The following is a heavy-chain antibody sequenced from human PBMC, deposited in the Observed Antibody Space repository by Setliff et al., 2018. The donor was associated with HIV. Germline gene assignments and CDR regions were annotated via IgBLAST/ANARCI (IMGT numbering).Heavy chain of an antibody. CDR3: ARQAWVGELNWFDP. D-gene: IGHD3-10*01. Sequence: TGGSLRLSCAASGFTFSLYTMNWVRQAPGKGLEWVSSISSSSSYIYYADSVKGRFTISRDNAKNSLSLQMNSLRAEDTAMYYCARQAWVGELNWFDPWGQGTLVTVSS. CDR2: ISSSSSYI. V-gene: IGHV3-21*01. J-gene: IGHJ5*02. CDR1: GFTFSLYT.